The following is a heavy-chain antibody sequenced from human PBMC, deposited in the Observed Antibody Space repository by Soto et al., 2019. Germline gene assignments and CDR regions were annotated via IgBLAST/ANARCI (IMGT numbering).Heavy chain of an antibody. V-gene: IGHV3-30-3*01. Sequence: GGSLRLSCAASGFTFSSYAMHWVRQAPGKWLEWVAVISYDGSNKYYADSVKGRFTISRDNSKNTLYLQMNSLRAEDTAVYYCARGLGADYYFDYWGQGXLVTVYS. CDR2: ISYDGSNK. J-gene: IGHJ4*02. D-gene: IGHD1-26*01. CDR1: GFTFSSYA. CDR3: ARGLGADYYFDY.